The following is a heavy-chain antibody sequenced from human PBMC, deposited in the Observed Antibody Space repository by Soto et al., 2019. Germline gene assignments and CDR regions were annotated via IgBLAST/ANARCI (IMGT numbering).Heavy chain of an antibody. CDR1: GFTFSSYW. CDR3: ARDLYYDSSGYYLGGPGYYYYYYGMDV. D-gene: IGHD3-22*01. J-gene: IGHJ6*02. Sequence: EVQLVESGGGLVQPGGSLRLSCAASGFTFSSYWMHWVRQAPGKGLVWVSRINSDGSSTSYADSVKGRFTISRDNAKNTLYLQMNSLRAEDTAVYYCARDLYYDSSGYYLGGPGYYYYYYGMDVWGQGTTVTVSS. CDR2: INSDGSST. V-gene: IGHV3-74*01.